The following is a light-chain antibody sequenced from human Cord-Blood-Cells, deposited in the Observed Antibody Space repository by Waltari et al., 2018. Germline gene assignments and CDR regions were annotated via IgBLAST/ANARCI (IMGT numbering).Light chain of an antibody. J-gene: IGLJ2*01. Sequence: QSVRTPPACVSGSAGESITVSCTGSNRYVGSYNLVSWYQQHPGNAPKLMIYEFIKRPSGVSNRFSGSNSGNTASLTISGVQAEDEAAYYCCSCAGRSTVVFGGGTQLTV. CDR2: EFI. V-gene: IGLV2-23*02. CDR1: NRYVGSYNL. CDR3: CSCAGRSTVV.